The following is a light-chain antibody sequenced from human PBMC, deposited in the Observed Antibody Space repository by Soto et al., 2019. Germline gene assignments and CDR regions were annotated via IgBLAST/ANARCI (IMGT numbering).Light chain of an antibody. Sequence: QSALTQPASVSGSPGQSITISCTGTSSDIGYYNYVSWYQQHPGKAPKLMIYEVSNRPSGVSNRFSGSKSGDTASLTTSGLQAEDEADYYCRSYTSSSTYVFGTGTKVTVL. J-gene: IGLJ1*01. V-gene: IGLV2-14*01. CDR2: EVS. CDR1: SSDIGYYNY. CDR3: RSYTSSSTYV.